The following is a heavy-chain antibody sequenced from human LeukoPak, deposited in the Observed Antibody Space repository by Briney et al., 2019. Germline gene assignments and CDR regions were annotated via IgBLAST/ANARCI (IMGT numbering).Heavy chain of an antibody. J-gene: IGHJ4*02. D-gene: IGHD2-21*02. CDR2: IIPIFGTA. CDR1: GYSFSNYA. Sequence: SVKVSCKASGYSFSNYAISWVRQAPGQGLEWMGRIIPIFGTANYAQKFQGRVTITTDESTSTAYMELSSLRSEDTAVYYCARAYCGGDCHPFFDYWGQGTLVTVSS. V-gene: IGHV1-69*05. CDR3: ARAYCGGDCHPFFDY.